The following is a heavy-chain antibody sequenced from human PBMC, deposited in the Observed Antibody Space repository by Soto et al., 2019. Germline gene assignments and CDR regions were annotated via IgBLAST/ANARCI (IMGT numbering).Heavy chain of an antibody. CDR2: IKSKTDGGTT. CDR1: GFTFSNAW. V-gene: IGHV3-15*01. Sequence: EVQLVESGGGLVKPGGSLRLSCAASGFTFSNAWMSWVRQAPGKGLEWVGRIKSKTDGGTTDYAAPVKGRFTISRDDSKNTLYLQMNSLKTEYTAVYYCTTDRCSSTSCYTANYYGMDVWGQGTTVTVSS. CDR3: TTDRCSSTSCYTANYYGMDV. D-gene: IGHD2-2*02. J-gene: IGHJ6*02.